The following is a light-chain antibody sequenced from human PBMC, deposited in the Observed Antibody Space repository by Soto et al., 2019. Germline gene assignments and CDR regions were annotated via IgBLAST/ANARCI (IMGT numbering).Light chain of an antibody. CDR2: GTS. J-gene: IGKJ2*03. CDR1: QSVSSNY. Sequence: EIVLTQSPGTLSLSLGERATLSCRASQSVSSNYLAWYQQKPGQAPRLLIYGTSSRATGIPDRFSGSGSGTEFTLTISRLEPEDFAVYYCQQYGNSPRYSFGQGTKLEIK. V-gene: IGKV3-20*01. CDR3: QQYGNSPRYS.